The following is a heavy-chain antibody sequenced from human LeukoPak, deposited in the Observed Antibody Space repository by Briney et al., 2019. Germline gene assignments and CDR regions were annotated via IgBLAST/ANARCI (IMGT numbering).Heavy chain of an antibody. Sequence: GGSLRLSCAASGFTFSSYAMSWVRQAPGKGLEWVSAISGSGGSIYYADSVKGRFTISRDNSKNTLYLQMNSLRAEDTAVYYCAKGNGSPTVTPFDYWGQGTLVTVSS. J-gene: IGHJ4*02. V-gene: IGHV3-23*01. CDR3: AKGNGSPTVTPFDY. CDR2: ISGSGGSI. D-gene: IGHD4-17*01. CDR1: GFTFSSYA.